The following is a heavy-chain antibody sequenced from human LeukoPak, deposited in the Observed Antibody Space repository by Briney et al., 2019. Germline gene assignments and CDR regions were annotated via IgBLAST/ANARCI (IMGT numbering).Heavy chain of an antibody. CDR3: ARVLAVAVPYLPDY. V-gene: IGHV1-69*06. Sequence: GASVKVSCKASGGTFSSYAISWVRRAPGQGLEWMGGIIPIFGTANYAQKFQGRVTITADKSTSTAYMELRSLRSDDTAVYYCARVLAVAVPYLPDYWGQGTLVTVSS. D-gene: IGHD6-19*01. CDR2: IIPIFGTA. CDR1: GGTFSSYA. J-gene: IGHJ4*02.